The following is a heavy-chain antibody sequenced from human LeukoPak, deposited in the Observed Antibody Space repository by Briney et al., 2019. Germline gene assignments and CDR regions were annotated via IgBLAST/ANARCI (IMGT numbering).Heavy chain of an antibody. CDR3: ARDQNVLLWFGELRYWFDP. CDR2: INPNSGGT. J-gene: IGHJ5*02. Sequence: VASVKVSCKASGYTFTGYYMHWVRQAPGQGLEWMGRINPNSGGTNYAQKFQGRVTMTRDTSISTAYMELSRLRSDDTAVYYCARDQNVLLWFGELRYWFDPWGQGTLVTVSS. V-gene: IGHV1-2*06. D-gene: IGHD3-10*01. CDR1: GYTFTGYY.